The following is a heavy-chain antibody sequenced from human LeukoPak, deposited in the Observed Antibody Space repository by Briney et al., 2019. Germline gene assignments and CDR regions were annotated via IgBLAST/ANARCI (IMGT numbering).Heavy chain of an antibody. CDR3: ARGLQLHDAFDI. Sequence: GGSLRLSCAASGFTFSSYGMHWVRQAPGKGLEWVAFIRYDGSNKYYADSVKGRFTISRGNSKNTLYLQMNSLRAEDTAVYYCARGLQLHDAFDIWGQGTMVTVSS. CDR1: GFTFSSYG. V-gene: IGHV3-30*02. J-gene: IGHJ3*02. D-gene: IGHD5-18*01. CDR2: IRYDGSNK.